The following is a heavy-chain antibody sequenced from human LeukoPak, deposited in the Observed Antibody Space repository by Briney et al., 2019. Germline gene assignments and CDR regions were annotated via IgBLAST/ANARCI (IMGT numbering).Heavy chain of an antibody. CDR1: GFTFSSYA. V-gene: IGHV3-74*01. CDR3: ARGGYGSHYYYYYYMDV. D-gene: IGHD5-18*01. CDR2: IYTDGSTI. Sequence: PGGSLRLSCAASGFTFSSYAMSWVRQAPGKGLEWVSRIYTDGSTISYADSVKGRFTISRDIAKNTLYLQMISLRAEDTAVYYCARGGYGSHYYYYYYMDVWGKGTTVTVSS. J-gene: IGHJ6*03.